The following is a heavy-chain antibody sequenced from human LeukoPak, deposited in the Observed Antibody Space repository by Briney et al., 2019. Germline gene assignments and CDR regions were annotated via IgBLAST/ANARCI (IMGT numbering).Heavy chain of an antibody. CDR3: ARDRDSSGLRDFDL. Sequence: PSETLSLTCTVSGGSINSYYWSWTRQPPGKGLEWIGYIYYSGNTNYNPSLKSRVSISIDTSKNQLSLQLSSVTAADTAVYYCARDRDSSGLRDFDLWGRGTLVTVSA. J-gene: IGHJ2*01. D-gene: IGHD3-22*01. V-gene: IGHV4-59*01. CDR1: GGSINSYY. CDR2: IYYSGNT.